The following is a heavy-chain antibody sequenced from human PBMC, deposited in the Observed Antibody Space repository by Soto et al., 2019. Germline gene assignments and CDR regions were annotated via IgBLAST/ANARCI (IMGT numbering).Heavy chain of an antibody. Sequence: GESLKTSCKGAGYSFTSYWISGGRPTRGKGVGWVGRIHPCDSYNNYSPSFQGHVTTSADKSISTAYLQWSSLKASDTAMYYCARLEVTSPYWGQGTLVTVSS. V-gene: IGHV5-10-1*01. CDR1: GYSFTSYW. CDR2: IHPCDSYN. J-gene: IGHJ4*02. D-gene: IGHD2-21*02. CDR3: ARLEVTSPY.